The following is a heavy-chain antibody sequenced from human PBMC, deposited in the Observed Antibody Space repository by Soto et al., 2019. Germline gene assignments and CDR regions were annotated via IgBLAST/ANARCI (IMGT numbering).Heavy chain of an antibody. CDR3: AAQSSTYYYGSGVYAFDI. CDR2: IVVGSGNT. Sequence: SGKVSCKASGFTFTSSAVQWVRQARGQRLEWIGWIVVGSGNTNYAQKFQERVTITRDMSTSTAYMELSSLRSEDTAVYYCAAQSSTYYYGSGVYAFDIWGQGTMVTVSS. V-gene: IGHV1-58*01. D-gene: IGHD3-10*01. CDR1: GFTFTSSA. J-gene: IGHJ3*02.